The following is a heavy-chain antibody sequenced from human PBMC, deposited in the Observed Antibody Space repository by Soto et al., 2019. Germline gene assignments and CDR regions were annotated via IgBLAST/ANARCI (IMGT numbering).Heavy chain of an antibody. CDR2: ISGSGRTT. V-gene: IGHV3-23*01. Sequence: EVQLLESGGGLVQPGGSLRLSCAASGFTFGTYAMKWLRQAPGRGLECVSFISGSGRTTYYAESVKGRFTVSRDNSKSTMYLQMNSLRAEDTALYYCAKFRGPSYSYYYMDVWGKWTTVTVSS. CDR1: GFTFGTYA. CDR3: AKFRGPSYSYYYMDV. D-gene: IGHD3-16*01. J-gene: IGHJ6*03.